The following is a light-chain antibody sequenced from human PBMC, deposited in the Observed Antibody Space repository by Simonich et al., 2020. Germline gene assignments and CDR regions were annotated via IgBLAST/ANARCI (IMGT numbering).Light chain of an antibody. V-gene: IGKV4-1*01. Sequence: DIVMTQSPDSLAVSLGERATINCKSNQSVLYSSNNKNYLAWYQQKPGQPPKLLIYWASTRESGVPDRFSGSGSGTDFTLTISRLQAEDVAVYYCQQYYSTPRTFGQGTKVEIK. J-gene: IGKJ1*01. CDR1: QSVLYSSNNKNY. CDR2: WAS. CDR3: QQYYSTPRT.